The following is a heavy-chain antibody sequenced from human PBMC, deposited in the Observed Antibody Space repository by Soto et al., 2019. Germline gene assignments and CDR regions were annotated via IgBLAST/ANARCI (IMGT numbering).Heavy chain of an antibody. CDR2: ISGSDGKT. J-gene: IGHJ4*02. D-gene: IGHD3-3*01. CDR3: ARWSYLDY. CDR1: GFSVGSYA. V-gene: IGHV3-23*01. Sequence: PGGSLRLSCAASGFSVGSYALSWVRQAPGKGLEWVSTISGSDGKTFYADSVKGRFSISRDTSQNTLYLQMNSLRADDTAIYYCARWSYLDYWGQGTRVTVSS.